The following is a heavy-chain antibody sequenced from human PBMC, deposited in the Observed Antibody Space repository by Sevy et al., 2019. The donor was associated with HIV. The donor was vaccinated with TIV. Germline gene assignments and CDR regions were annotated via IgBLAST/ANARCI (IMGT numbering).Heavy chain of an antibody. CDR2: FDPEDGET. D-gene: IGHD3-22*01. V-gene: IGHV1-24*01. CDR3: ASAREYYSDNSGYLDY. J-gene: IGHJ4*02. Sequence: ASVKVSCKVSGSTLTALSMHWVRQAPGKGLEWMGRFDPEDGETIYAQKFQGRVIMTEDTSTDTAYVDLSNLSSKDTAVYYCASAREYYSDNSGYLDYWGQGTLVTVSS. CDR1: GSTLTALS.